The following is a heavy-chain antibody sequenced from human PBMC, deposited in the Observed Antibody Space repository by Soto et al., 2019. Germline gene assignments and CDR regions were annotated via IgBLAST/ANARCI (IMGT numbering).Heavy chain of an antibody. V-gene: IGHV3-23*01. CDR2: ISGSGGST. CDR1: GFTFSSYA. CDR3: AKDFGYNYGYDAFDI. D-gene: IGHD5-18*01. Sequence: EVQLLESGGGSVQPGGSRRLSCAASGFTFSSYAMSWVRQAPGKGLEWVSGISGSGGSTYYVDSVKGRFTISRDNSKNTLYLQMNSRRAEDTAVYYCAKDFGYNYGYDAFDIWGQGTMVTVSS. J-gene: IGHJ3*02.